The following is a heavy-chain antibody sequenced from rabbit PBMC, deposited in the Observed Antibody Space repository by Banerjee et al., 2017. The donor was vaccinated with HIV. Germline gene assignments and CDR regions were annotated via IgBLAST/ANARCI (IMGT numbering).Heavy chain of an antibody. CDR1: GFSFSGFVY. CDR3: ARDDPISSCISLDL. V-gene: IGHV1S45*01. D-gene: IGHD1-1*01. J-gene: IGHJ4*01. Sequence: QQQLEESGGGLVKPGGTLTLTCKASGFSFSGFVYMCWVRQAPGKGLEWIGCINTDDDMTYYASWAKGRFTISKTSSTTVTLQMSSLTAADTATYFCARDDPISSCISLDLWGQGTLVTVS. CDR2: INTDDDMT.